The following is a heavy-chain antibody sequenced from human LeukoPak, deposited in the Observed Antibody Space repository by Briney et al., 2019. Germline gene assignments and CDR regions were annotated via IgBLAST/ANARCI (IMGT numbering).Heavy chain of an antibody. CDR3: ARDEITMPHRKDY. V-gene: IGHV3-7*04. CDR1: GFTFSSYW. J-gene: IGHJ4*02. CDR2: IKEDGSEK. Sequence: PGGSLRLSCAASGFTFSSYWMSWVRQAPGKGLEWVANIKEDGSEKYYVDSVDGRFTVSRDNAKNSLYLQMNSLRAEDTAVYFCARDEITMPHRKDYWGQGPLVTVSS. D-gene: IGHD3-10*01.